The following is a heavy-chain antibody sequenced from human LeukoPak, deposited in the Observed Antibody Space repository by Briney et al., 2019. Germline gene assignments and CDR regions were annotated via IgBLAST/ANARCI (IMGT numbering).Heavy chain of an antibody. CDR1: GGSISSYY. CDR2: IYYSGST. CDR3: ARGDAMLRGVIDELDP. D-gene: IGHD3-10*01. J-gene: IGHJ5*02. V-gene: IGHV4-59*01. Sequence: SETLSLTCTVSGGSISSYYWSWIRQPPGKGLEWIACIYYSGSTNYNPSLKSRVTISIDTSKNQFSLRLSSVTAADTAVYYCARGDAMLRGVIDELDPWGQGTLVTVSS.